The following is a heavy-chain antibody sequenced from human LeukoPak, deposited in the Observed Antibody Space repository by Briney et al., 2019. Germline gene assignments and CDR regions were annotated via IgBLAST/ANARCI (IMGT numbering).Heavy chain of an antibody. V-gene: IGHV3-30*18. CDR1: GFTFSSYA. D-gene: IGHD3-10*01. CDR3: AKVGVWFAELPYHYYFDD. J-gene: IGHJ4*02. CDR2: VSYDGNNK. Sequence: GGSLRLSCAASGFTFSSYAMSWVRQAPGKGLEWVALVSYDGNNKDYADSVKGRFTVARDNSKDTLYLQMSSLRPEDTAAYYCAKVGVWFAELPYHYYFDDWGQGTLVTVSS.